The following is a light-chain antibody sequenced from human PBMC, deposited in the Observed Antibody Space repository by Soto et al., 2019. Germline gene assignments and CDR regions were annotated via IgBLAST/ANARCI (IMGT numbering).Light chain of an antibody. J-gene: IGKJ1*01. CDR1: QSVNTY. CDR3: QQYNNWPRT. V-gene: IGKV3-15*01. Sequence: SPAPLSLSPGESATPSRRASQSVNTYLAWYQQKPGQAPRLFIYGASTRATGIPARFSGSGSGTECTLTISSLQSEDVAVYYCQQYNNWPRTLGQGTKVDI. CDR2: GAS.